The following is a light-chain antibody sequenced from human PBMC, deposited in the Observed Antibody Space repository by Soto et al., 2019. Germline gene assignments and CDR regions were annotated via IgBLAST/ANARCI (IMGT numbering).Light chain of an antibody. CDR1: SSDVGAYHY. CDR3: SSYTGTNNYV. CDR2: EVS. Sequence: QSVLTQPPSASGAPGQAVTISCTGTSSDVGAYHYVSWYQQPPGKAPTLIIYEVSQWPSGVPDRFSGSKSGNTASLSLSGRQVDDEARYCCSSYTGTNNYVFVTGTKVT. J-gene: IGLJ1*01. V-gene: IGLV2-8*01.